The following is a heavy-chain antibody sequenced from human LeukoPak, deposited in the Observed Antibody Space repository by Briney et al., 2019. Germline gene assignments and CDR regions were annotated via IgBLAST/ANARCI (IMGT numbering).Heavy chain of an antibody. Sequence: GGSLRLSCAASGFASGFTFSDYAVSWVRQAPGKGPEWVASVNGRGATTYYADSVRGRFTISRDNSKNTLYLQMISLGADDTAVYFCAKAPATGEGYYFYYMDVWGKGTTVTVSS. J-gene: IGHJ6*03. CDR3: AKAPATGEGYYFYYMDV. V-gene: IGHV3-23*01. CDR1: GFTFSDYA. CDR2: VNGRGATT. D-gene: IGHD7-27*01.